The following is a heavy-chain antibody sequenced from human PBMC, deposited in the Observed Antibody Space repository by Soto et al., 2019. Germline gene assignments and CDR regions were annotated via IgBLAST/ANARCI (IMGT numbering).Heavy chain of an antibody. Sequence: ASVKVSCKASGYTFTSYGISWVRQAPGQGLEWMGWISAYNGNTNYAQKLQGRVTMTTDTSTSTAYMELRSLRSDDTAVYYCAGNYYVSGSPYYYYYGMDVWGQGTTVTVSS. J-gene: IGHJ6*02. CDR1: GYTFTSYG. CDR3: AGNYYVSGSPYYYYYGMDV. D-gene: IGHD3-10*01. CDR2: ISAYNGNT. V-gene: IGHV1-18*01.